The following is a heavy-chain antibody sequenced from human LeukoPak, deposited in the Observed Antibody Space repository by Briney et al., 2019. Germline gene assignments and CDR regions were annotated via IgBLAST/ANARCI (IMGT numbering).Heavy chain of an antibody. V-gene: IGHV3-11*01. Sequence: PGGSLRLSCAASGFTFSDYYMSWIRQAPGKGLEWVSYISSSGSTIYYADSVKGRFTISRDNAKNSLYLQMNSLRAEDTAVYYCARRNPHRTYCSSGSCYSDNYYYMDVWGKGTTVTVSS. CDR2: ISSSGSTI. CDR1: GFTFSDYY. D-gene: IGHD2-15*01. J-gene: IGHJ6*03. CDR3: ARRNPHRTYCSSGSCYSDNYYYMDV.